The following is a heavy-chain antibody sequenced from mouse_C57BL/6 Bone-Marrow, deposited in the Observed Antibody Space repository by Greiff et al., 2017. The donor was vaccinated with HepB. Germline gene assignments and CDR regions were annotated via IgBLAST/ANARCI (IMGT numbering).Heavy chain of an antibody. CDR1: GFPINSGYY. CDR2: ITHSGET. V-gene: IGHV12-3*01. Sequence: ESGPGLVKPSQSLFLTCSITGFPINSGYYWIWIRQSPGKPLEWMGYITHSGETVYNPSLQSPISITRETSKNQFFLQLNSVTTEDTAMYYCAGDPTGTGFAYWGQGTLVTVSA. D-gene: IGHD4-1*02. J-gene: IGHJ3*01. CDR3: AGDPTGTGFAY.